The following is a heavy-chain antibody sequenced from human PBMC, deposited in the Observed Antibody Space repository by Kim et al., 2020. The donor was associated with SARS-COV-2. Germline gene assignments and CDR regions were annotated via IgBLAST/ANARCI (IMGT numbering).Heavy chain of an antibody. CDR2: INPNSGGT. V-gene: IGHV1-2*02. Sequence: ASVKVSCKASGNTFTGYYIHWVRQAPGQGLEWMGWINPNSGGTKYAQKFQGRVTMTRDTSISTAYMELSRLRSDDTAVYYCAREVTDIVLMVYGNNWFDPWGQGTLVTVSS. J-gene: IGHJ5*02. CDR3: AREVTDIVLMVYGNNWFDP. D-gene: IGHD2-8*01. CDR1: GNTFTGYY.